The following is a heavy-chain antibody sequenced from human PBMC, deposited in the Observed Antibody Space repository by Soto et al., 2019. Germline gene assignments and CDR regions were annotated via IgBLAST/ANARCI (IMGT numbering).Heavy chain of an antibody. CDR2: VGSDGRGA. Sequence: EVQLVESGGGLVQPGGSVRLSCAASGFTFSNYWMHWVRQTPGKGLVWVSRVGSDGRGATYADSVKGRFTISRDNAKNTLYRQMDSLRVEATAMYHCARDGLMHGPDMDQWGQGILVTVSS. V-gene: IGHV3-74*01. D-gene: IGHD3-16*01. CDR1: GFTFSNYW. CDR3: ARDGLMHGPDMDQ. J-gene: IGHJ4*02.